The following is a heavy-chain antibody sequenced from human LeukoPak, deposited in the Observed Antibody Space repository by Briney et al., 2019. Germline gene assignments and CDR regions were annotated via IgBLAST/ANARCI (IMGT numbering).Heavy chain of an antibody. CDR2: INPNSGGT. CDR1: GYTFTGYY. V-gene: IGHV1-2*02. Sequence: ASVKVSCKASGYTFTGYYMHWVRQAPGQGLEWMGWINPNSGGTNYAQKFQGRVTMTRDTSISTTYMELSRVRSDDTAVYYCARALWFGENKVPGYWGQGTLVTVSS. J-gene: IGHJ4*02. D-gene: IGHD3-10*01. CDR3: ARALWFGENKVPGY.